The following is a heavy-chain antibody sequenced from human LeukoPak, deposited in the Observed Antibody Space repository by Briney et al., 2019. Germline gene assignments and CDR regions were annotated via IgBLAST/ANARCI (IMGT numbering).Heavy chain of an antibody. V-gene: IGHV4-59*08. J-gene: IGHJ4*02. CDR3: ATRGY. Sequence: SETLSLTCTVSGGSISSDYWQWIRQPPGKGLEWIGYIYNSGSNNYNPSLKSRVTISIDTSKNRFSLKLTSVTAADTAVYYCATRGYWGQGTLVTVSS. D-gene: IGHD3-10*01. CDR2: IYNSGSN. CDR1: GGSISSDY.